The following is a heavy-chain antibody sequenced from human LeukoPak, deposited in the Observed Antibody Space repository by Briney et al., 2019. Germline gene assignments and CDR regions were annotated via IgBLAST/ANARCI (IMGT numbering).Heavy chain of an antibody. Sequence: SVKVSCKASGGTFSSYAISWVRQAPGQGLEWVGGIIPIFGTTNYTQQFQGRVTITAEESTSTVYLELSSLRSDDTAVYYCARSYLVFNWLDPWGQGTLVTVSS. J-gene: IGHJ5*02. CDR3: ARSYLVFNWLDP. V-gene: IGHV1-69*13. CDR1: GGTFSSYA. D-gene: IGHD2-8*01. CDR2: IIPIFGTT.